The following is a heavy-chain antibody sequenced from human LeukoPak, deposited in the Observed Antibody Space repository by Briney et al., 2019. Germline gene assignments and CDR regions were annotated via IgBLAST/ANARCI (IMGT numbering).Heavy chain of an antibody. CDR1: GGSVSNYY. J-gene: IGHJ6*03. V-gene: IGHV4-4*07. CDR2: FYARGNT. Sequence: SETLSLTCNVSGGSVSNYYWNWIRQPAGKGLEWIGRFYARGNTNYNPSLKSRATISVDTSKNQFSLKLSSVTAADTAVYYCARTVKYSGSYYPYYYYYYMDVWGKGTTVTISS. CDR3: ARTVKYSGSYYPYYYYYYMDV. D-gene: IGHD1-26*01.